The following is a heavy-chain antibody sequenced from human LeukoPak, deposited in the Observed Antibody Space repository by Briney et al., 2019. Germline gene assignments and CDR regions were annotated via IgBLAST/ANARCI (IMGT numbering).Heavy chain of an antibody. J-gene: IGHJ4*02. CDR2: LWYDGSKK. V-gene: IGHV3-33*01. CDR3: ARDIRWYTTSSAGLDY. CDR1: GFTLSTYA. Sequence: GGSLRLSCAASGFTLSTYAMFWVRQSPGKGLEWVAVLWYDGSKKYYADSVKGRFTISRDNSKNTLYLQMNSLRAEDTAVYYCARDIRWYTTSSAGLDYWGQGTLVTVSS. D-gene: IGHD6-6*01.